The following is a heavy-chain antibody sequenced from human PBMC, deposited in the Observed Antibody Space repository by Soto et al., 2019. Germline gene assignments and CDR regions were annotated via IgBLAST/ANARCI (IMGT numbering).Heavy chain of an antibody. CDR2: TYYDGST. D-gene: IGHD6-25*01. Sequence: SETLSLTCTVSGGSISTYYWSWIRQPPGKGLEWIGYTYYDGSTSYNPSLRSRVTISVDTSKNQFSLILSSVTSADTAVYYCARDQLSSGLYVWFDPWGQETLVTVSS. J-gene: IGHJ5*02. CDR1: GGSISTYY. V-gene: IGHV4-59*01. CDR3: ARDQLSSGLYVWFDP.